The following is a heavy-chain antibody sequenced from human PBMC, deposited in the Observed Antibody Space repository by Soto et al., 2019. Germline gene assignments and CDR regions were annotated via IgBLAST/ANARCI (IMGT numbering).Heavy chain of an antibody. D-gene: IGHD1-26*01. CDR2: VSHSGST. V-gene: IGHV4-34*02. Sequence: QVQLQQWGAGLLKPSETLSLTCAVYGWSFSDYYWSWIRQMPEKGLAWIGEVSHSGSTTYNPSLKNRLTIAIDTSKTQFSLTLSSVTAADTAIYFCAREEPASRHHDYWGQGNLVTVSS. J-gene: IGHJ4*02. CDR1: GWSFSDYY. CDR3: AREEPASRHHDY.